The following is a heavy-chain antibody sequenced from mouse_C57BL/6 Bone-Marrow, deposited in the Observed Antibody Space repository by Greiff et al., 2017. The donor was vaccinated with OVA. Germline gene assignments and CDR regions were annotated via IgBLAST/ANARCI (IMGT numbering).Heavy chain of an antibody. V-gene: IGHV14-3*01. CDR3: ARSLYDEGAWFAY. D-gene: IGHD2-12*01. CDR2: IDPANGNT. CDR1: GFNIKNTY. J-gene: IGHJ3*01. Sequence: EVQLVESVAELVRPGASVKLSCTASGFNIKNTYMHWVKQRPEQGLEWIGRIDPANGNTKYAPKFQGKATITADTSSNTAYLQLSSLTSEDTAIYYCARSLYDEGAWFAYWGQGTLVTVSA.